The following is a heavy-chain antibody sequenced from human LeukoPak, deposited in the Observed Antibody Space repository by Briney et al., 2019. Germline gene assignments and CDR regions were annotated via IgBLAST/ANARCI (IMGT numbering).Heavy chain of an antibody. CDR1: GYTSTSYN. J-gene: IGHJ4*02. D-gene: IGHD2-21*02. V-gene: IGHV1-46*01. CDR2: INPSGGST. CDR3: AKTYCGGDCYLHFDY. Sequence: ASVKVSCKASGYTSTSYNMHSVRQAPEQGLEWMGIINPSGGSTSHEQKVQVRVTMTRNQSTRTVYMEMSSLRAEDTAVYFCAKTYCGGDCYLHFDYWGQGTLVTVSS.